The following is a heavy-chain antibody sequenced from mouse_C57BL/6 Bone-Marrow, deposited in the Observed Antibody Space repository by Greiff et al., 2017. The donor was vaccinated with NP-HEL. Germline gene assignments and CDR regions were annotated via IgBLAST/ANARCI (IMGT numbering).Heavy chain of an antibody. J-gene: IGHJ2*01. Sequence: EVKVVESGGDLVKPGGSLKLSCAASGFTFSSYGMSWVRQTPDKRLEWVATISSGGSYTYYPDSVTGRFTISRANDKNSLYLQMSSLKSEDTAMYYCARNIYYEYDAGDYWGQGTTLTVSS. V-gene: IGHV5-6*01. D-gene: IGHD2-4*01. CDR2: ISSGGSYT. CDR1: GFTFSSYG. CDR3: ARNIYYEYDAGDY.